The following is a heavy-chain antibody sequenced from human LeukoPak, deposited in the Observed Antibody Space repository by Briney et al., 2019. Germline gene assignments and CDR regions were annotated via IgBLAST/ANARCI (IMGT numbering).Heavy chain of an antibody. CDR2: IKEGGSGK. J-gene: IGHJ4*02. CDR3: ARIYYDRSGYRLFDY. Sequence: GGSLRLFCVASGFTFSSYWMSWVRQAPGKGLEWVANIKEGGSGKYYVDSVTGRFTISRDNAKNSLYLQMNSLRAEDTAVYYCARIYYDRSGYRLFDYWGQGTLVTVSS. D-gene: IGHD3-22*01. V-gene: IGHV3-7*02. CDR1: GFTFSSYW.